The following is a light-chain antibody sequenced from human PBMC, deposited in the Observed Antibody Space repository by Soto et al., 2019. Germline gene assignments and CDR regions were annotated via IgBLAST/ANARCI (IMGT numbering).Light chain of an antibody. CDR2: GAS. J-gene: IGKJ3*01. CDR3: QQYGSLPLFT. V-gene: IGKV3-20*01. Sequence: ESVLTQSPGTLSFSPGERATLSCRASESVSSRYLAWYQQKPGQAPRLLIYGASSRATGIPDRFSGSGSGTDFTLTISRLEPEDSAVYYCQQYGSLPLFTFGPGTKVDIK. CDR1: ESVSSRY.